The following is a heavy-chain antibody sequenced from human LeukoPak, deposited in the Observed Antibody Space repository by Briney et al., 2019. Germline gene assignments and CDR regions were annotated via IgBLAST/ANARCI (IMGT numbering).Heavy chain of an antibody. J-gene: IGHJ5*02. V-gene: IGHV3-30*03. Sequence: GGSLRLSCAASGFTFSTYAMHWVRQAPGKGLEWVAVISYDGSNKYYADSVKGRFTISRDNSKNTLYLQMNTLRAEDTAVYYCARDVSWNWFDPWGQGTLVTVSS. CDR2: ISYDGSNK. CDR3: ARDVSWNWFDP. CDR1: GFTFSTYA.